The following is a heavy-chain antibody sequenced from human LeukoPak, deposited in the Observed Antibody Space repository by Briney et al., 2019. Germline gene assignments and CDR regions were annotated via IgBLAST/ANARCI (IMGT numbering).Heavy chain of an antibody. D-gene: IGHD6-13*01. V-gene: IGHV4-4*07. CDR2: IYTSGST. Sequence: SETLSHTCTVSGGSISSYYWSWIRQPAGKGLEWIGRIYTSGSTNYNPSLKSRVTMSVDTSKNQFSLKLSSVTAADTAVYYCAREAASWTLRWEAAAGASDYWGQGTLVTVSS. J-gene: IGHJ4*02. CDR1: GGSISSYY. CDR3: AREAASWTLRWEAAAGASDY.